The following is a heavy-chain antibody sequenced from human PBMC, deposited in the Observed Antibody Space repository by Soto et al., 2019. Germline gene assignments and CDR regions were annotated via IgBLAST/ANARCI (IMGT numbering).Heavy chain of an antibody. CDR2: IGTAGDT. D-gene: IGHD3-22*01. J-gene: IGHJ6*02. CDR3: ARSPPGGYHYYYGMDV. Sequence: GGSLRVSCAASGFTFSSYYRQWVRTTPGKGLEWVSAIGTAGDTYYPGSVKGRFTISRENAKSSLYLQMNSLRAGDTAVYYCARSPPGGYHYYYGMDVWGQGTTVTVSS. V-gene: IGHV3-13*04. CDR1: GFTFSSYY.